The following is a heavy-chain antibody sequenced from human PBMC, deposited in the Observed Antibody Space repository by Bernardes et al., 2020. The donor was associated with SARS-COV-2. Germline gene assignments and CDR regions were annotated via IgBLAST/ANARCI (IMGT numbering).Heavy chain of an antibody. Sequence: SETLSLTCAVYSGSFSGYYWSWIRQTPGKGLEWIGEINDSGSTKYNPALKSRFTISRDNGKNTLYLQMNSLRAEDTAVYYCASWSSAWPGGLHYWGQGTLVTVSS. J-gene: IGHJ4*02. D-gene: IGHD2-2*01. CDR3: ASWSSAWPGGLHY. CDR1: SGSFSGYY. CDR2: INDSGST. V-gene: IGHV4-34*10.